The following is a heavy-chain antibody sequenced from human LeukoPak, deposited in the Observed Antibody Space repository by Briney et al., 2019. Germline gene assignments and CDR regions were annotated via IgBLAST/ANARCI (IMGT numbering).Heavy chain of an antibody. J-gene: IGHJ6*02. D-gene: IGHD3-16*01. CDR1: GYSFSSYW. CDR3: ARLWDSSYGMDV. V-gene: IGHV5-51*01. CDR2: IYPDDSDA. Sequence: GESLKISCKGSGYSFSSYWIAWVRQMSGKGLEWMGAIYPDDSDARYSPSVQGQVTISADKSIDTAYLQWSSLKASDSAMYYCARLWDSSYGMDVWGQGVTVTVSS.